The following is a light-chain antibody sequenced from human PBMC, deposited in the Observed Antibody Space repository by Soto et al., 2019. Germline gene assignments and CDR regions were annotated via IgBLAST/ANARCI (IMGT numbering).Light chain of an antibody. V-gene: IGLV1-44*01. CDR2: SHN. Sequence: QSVLTQPPSASGAPGQRVTISCSGSRSNIGSNTVNWYQQLPGTAPKLLIYSHNQRPSGVPDRFSVSKSGTSASLAISGLQSEDEADYYCATWDDNLDGYVFRTGTKVTVL. J-gene: IGLJ1*01. CDR1: RSNIGSNT. CDR3: ATWDDNLDGYV.